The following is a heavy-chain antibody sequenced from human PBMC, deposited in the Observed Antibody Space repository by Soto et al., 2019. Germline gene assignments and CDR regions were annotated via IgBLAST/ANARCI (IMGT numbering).Heavy chain of an antibody. V-gene: IGHV3-21*01. Sequence: GSLRLSCAASGFTFSSYSMNWVRQAPGKGLEWVSSISSSSSYIYYADSVKGRFTISRDNAKNSLYLQMNSLRAEDTAVYYCARDYLRWPLSHYYYGMDVWRQGTTVTVSS. CDR3: ARDYLRWPLSHYYYGMDV. CDR2: ISSSSSYI. J-gene: IGHJ6*02. D-gene: IGHD3-16*02. CDR1: GFTFSSYS.